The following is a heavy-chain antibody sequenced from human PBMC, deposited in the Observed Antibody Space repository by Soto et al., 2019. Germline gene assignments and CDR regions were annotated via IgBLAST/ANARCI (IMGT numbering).Heavy chain of an antibody. CDR3: AKDLLHIMGMRHYYFDY. J-gene: IGHJ4*02. D-gene: IGHD2-21*01. CDR2: ISGSGGST. Sequence: GGSLRLSCAASGFTFSSYAMSWVRQAPGKGLEWVSAISGSGGSTYYADSVKGRFTISRDNSKNTLYLQMNSLRTEDTAVYYCAKDLLHIMGMRHYYFDYWGQGTLVTVSS. CDR1: GFTFSSYA. V-gene: IGHV3-23*01.